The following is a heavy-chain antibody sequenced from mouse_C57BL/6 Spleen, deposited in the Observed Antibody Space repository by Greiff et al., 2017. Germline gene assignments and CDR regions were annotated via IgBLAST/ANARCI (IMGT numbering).Heavy chain of an antibody. D-gene: IGHD2-4*01. V-gene: IGHV10-1*01. CDR2: IRSKSNNYAT. CDR1: GFSFNTYA. J-gene: IGHJ3*01. CDR3: VRPYDYDGAWFAY. Sequence: EVKLMESGGGLVQPKGSLKLSCAASGFSFNTYAMNWVRQAPGKGLEWVARIRSKSNNYATYYADSVKDRFTISRDDSESMLYLQMNNLKTEDAAMYYCVRPYDYDGAWFAYWGQGTLVTVSA.